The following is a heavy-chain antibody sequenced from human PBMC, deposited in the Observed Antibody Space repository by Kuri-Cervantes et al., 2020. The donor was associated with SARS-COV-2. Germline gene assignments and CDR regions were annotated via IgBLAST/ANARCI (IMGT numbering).Heavy chain of an antibody. V-gene: IGHV6-1*01. J-gene: IGHJ6*02. CDR1: GDSVSSNSAA. CDR2: TYYRSKWYN. CDR3: ARGRRTAWLVATYYYGMDV. Sequence: SETLSLTCAISGDSVSSNSAAWNWLRQSPSRGLEWLGMTYYRSKWYNDYAVSAKSRITINPDTSTNQFSLQLNSVTPEDTAVYYCARGRRTAWLVATYYYGMDVWGQGTTVTVSS. D-gene: IGHD6-19*01.